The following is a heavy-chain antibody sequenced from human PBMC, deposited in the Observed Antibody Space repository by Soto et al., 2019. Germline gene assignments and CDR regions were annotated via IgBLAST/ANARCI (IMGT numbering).Heavy chain of an antibody. Sequence: PSETLSLTCAVSGGSISSGGYSWSWIRQPPGKGLEWIGYIYHSGSTYYNPSLKSRVTISVDRSKNQFSLKLTSVTAADTAVYYCARHSRAVSYYGMDVWGQGTTVTAP. V-gene: IGHV4-30-2*01. CDR1: GGSISSGGYS. CDR3: ARHSRAVSYYGMDV. D-gene: IGHD4-4*01. J-gene: IGHJ6*02. CDR2: IYHSGST.